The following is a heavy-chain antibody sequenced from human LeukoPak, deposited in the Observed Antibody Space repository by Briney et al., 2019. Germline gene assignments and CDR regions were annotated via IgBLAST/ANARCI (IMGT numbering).Heavy chain of an antibody. CDR3: ARGLSIAANYYYYYMDV. CDR2: MNPNSGNT. Sequence: GASVKVSCKASGYTFTSYDINWVRQATGQGLEWMGWMNPNSGNTGYAQKFQGRVTMTRNTSISTAYMELSSLRSEDTAVYYCARGLSIAANYYYYYMDVWGKGTTVTVSS. CDR1: GYTFTSYD. J-gene: IGHJ6*03. D-gene: IGHD6-13*01. V-gene: IGHV1-8*01.